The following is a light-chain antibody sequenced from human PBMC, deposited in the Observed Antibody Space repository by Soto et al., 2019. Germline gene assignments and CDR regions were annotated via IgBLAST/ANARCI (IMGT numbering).Light chain of an antibody. CDR2: DVS. CDR3: SSYTDTRIYV. CDR1: SRHIGAYNY. Sequence: SVLAQPAALSGAPGQSIAISCTGNSRHIGAYNYVSWYQQHPGKVPKLLIYDVSNRPSGISNRFSGSKSGNTASLTISGLQAEDEADYYCSSYTDTRIYVFGPGTKVTVL. J-gene: IGLJ1*01. V-gene: IGLV2-14*03.